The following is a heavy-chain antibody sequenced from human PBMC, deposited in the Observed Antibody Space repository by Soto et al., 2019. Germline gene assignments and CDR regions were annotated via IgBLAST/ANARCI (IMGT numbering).Heavy chain of an antibody. V-gene: IGHV3-30*18. D-gene: IGHD3-22*01. Sequence: GGSLRLSCAASGFTFSSYGMHWVRQAPGKGLEWVAVISYDGSNKYYADSVKGRFTISRDNSKNTLYLQMNSLRAEDTAVYYCAKDSYDSSGYVDIWGQGTMVTVSS. CDR3: AKDSYDSSGYVDI. CDR1: GFTFSSYG. CDR2: ISYDGSNK. J-gene: IGHJ3*02.